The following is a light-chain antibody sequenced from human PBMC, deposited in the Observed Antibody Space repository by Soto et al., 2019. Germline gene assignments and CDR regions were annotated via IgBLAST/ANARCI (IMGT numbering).Light chain of an antibody. Sequence: ETVLTQSPATLSLSPGEGATLSCRASQTVSRFFAWYQQKPGQAPRLLIYGVSNRATGVPATFSGSGSGTDFTLSISSLEPEDSGVYYCEPRFTWPLTFGGGTKVEIK. CDR1: QTVSRF. J-gene: IGKJ4*01. CDR2: GVS. V-gene: IGKV3-11*01. CDR3: EPRFTWPLT.